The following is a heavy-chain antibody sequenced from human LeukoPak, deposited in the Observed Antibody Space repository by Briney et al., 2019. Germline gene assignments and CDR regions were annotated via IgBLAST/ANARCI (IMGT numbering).Heavy chain of an antibody. D-gene: IGHD5-24*01. CDR3: ARQDGRALYYFDH. V-gene: IGHV4-59*08. CDR2: IYYSGST. Sequence: SETLSLTCTVSGGSISSYYWSWIRQPPGKGLEWIGYIYYSGSTNYNPSLKSRVTISVDTSKNQFSLKLSSVTAADTAVYYCARQDGRALYYFDHWGQGALVTVSS. J-gene: IGHJ4*02. CDR1: GGSISSYY.